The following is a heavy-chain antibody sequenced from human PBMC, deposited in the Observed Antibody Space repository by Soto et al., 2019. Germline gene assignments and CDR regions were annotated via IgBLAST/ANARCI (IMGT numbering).Heavy chain of an antibody. J-gene: IGHJ5*02. Sequence: GVSLRLSCAASGFSFTDFAMSWVRQPPGKGLEWVSSISGTGGRTHYADSVKGRFSISRDNSRNTLSLQMNSLRAEDTALYYCAKAWEWVFGNWFDPWGHGTLVTVSS. V-gene: IGHV3-23*01. CDR3: AKAWEWVFGNWFDP. CDR2: ISGTGGRT. CDR1: GFSFTDFA. D-gene: IGHD3-3*01.